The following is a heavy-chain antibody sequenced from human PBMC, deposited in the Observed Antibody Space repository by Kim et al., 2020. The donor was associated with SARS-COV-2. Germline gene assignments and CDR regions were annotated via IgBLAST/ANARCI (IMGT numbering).Heavy chain of an antibody. D-gene: IGHD2-8*01. Sequence: GESLKISCKGSGYSFTSYWIGWVRQMPGKGLEWMGIIYPGDSDTRYSPSFQGQVTIPADKSISTAYLQWSSLKASDTAMYYCARRGCTNGVCDTDAFDIWGQGTMVTVS. V-gene: IGHV5-51*01. CDR1: GYSFTSYW. J-gene: IGHJ3*02. CDR3: ARRGCTNGVCDTDAFDI. CDR2: IYPGDSDT.